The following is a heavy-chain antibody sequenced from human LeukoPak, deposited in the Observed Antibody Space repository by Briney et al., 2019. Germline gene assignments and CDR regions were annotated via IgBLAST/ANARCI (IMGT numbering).Heavy chain of an antibody. J-gene: IGHJ6*03. V-gene: IGHV4-39*01. CDR2: MHSSGST. CDR3: ARHKDYYYCYMDV. Sequence: SVTLSLTCTVSGPSISSTTYYWGWIRQPPGNGLEWIGSMHSSGSTYYNPSLTIRVTISVDTSKNQCSLKLSSVTAADTALYYCARHKDYYYCYMDVRGKGTTVTISS. CDR1: GPSISSTTYY.